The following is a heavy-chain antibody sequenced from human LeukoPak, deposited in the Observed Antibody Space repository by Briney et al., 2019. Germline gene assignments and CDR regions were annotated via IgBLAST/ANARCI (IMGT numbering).Heavy chain of an antibody. Sequence: SETLSLTCTVSGGSSSSYYWSWIRQPAGKGLEWIGRIYTSGSTNYNPSLKSRVTMSVATSKNQFSLKLSSVTAADTAVYYCARVNYYDSSGRGAFDIWGQGTMVTVSS. J-gene: IGHJ3*02. CDR1: GGSSSSYY. CDR2: IYTSGST. V-gene: IGHV4-4*07. CDR3: ARVNYYDSSGRGAFDI. D-gene: IGHD3-22*01.